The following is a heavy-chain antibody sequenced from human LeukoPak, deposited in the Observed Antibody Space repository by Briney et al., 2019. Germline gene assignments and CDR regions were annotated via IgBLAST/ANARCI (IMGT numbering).Heavy chain of an antibody. CDR1: GGTFSNYA. CDR2: IIPIFGTA. V-gene: IGHV1-69*06. D-gene: IGHD4-17*01. CDR3: ATDLAVTTDPPFDY. J-gene: IGHJ4*02. Sequence: GASVKVSCKASGGTFSNYAISWVRQAPGQGLEWMGGIIPIFGTANYAQKFRGRVTITADKSTRTAYMELSSLRSEDTAVYYCATDLAVTTDPPFDYWGQGTLVTVSS.